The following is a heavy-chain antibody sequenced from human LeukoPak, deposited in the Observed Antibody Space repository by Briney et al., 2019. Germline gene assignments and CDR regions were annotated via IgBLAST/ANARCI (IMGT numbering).Heavy chain of an antibody. Sequence: EAAVKVSCKPSGYTFTSYDINWVRQATGQGVEWMGWMNANSGDTGYAQNFQGRVTMTRNTSISTAYMELSSLRSEDTAIYYCARGGTYLPFGYWGQGTLVTVSS. D-gene: IGHD3-3*01. CDR1: GYTFTSYD. V-gene: IGHV1-8*01. J-gene: IGHJ4*02. CDR2: MNANSGDT. CDR3: ARGGTYLPFGY.